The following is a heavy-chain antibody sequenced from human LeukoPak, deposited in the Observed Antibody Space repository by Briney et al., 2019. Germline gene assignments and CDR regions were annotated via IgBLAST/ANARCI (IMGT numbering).Heavy chain of an antibody. CDR1: GGSFSAYY. J-gene: IGHJ4*01. V-gene: IGHV4-34*01. Sequence: SETLSLTCAVYGGSFSAYYWSWIRQPPGKGLEWIGEINHSGSTNYNPSLKSRVIISVGTSKNQFSLKLSSVTAADTAVYYCARGDTNYYGSGSYQVPFDSWGQGALVTVSS. CDR3: ARGDTNYYGSGSYQVPFDS. D-gene: IGHD3-10*01. CDR2: INHSGST.